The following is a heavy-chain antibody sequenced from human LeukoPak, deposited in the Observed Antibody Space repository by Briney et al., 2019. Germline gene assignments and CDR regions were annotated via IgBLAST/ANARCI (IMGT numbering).Heavy chain of an antibody. CDR2: ISSSRSYI. CDR3: ARFIAAPYYFDY. CDR1: GFTFSSYE. V-gene: IGHV3-21*01. J-gene: IGHJ4*02. Sequence: GGSLRLSCAASGFTFSSYEMNWVRQAPGKGLEWVPFISSSRSYIYYADSVKGRFTISRDNAKNSLYLQMNSLRAEDTAVYYCARFIAAPYYFDYWGRGTLVTVSS. D-gene: IGHD6-13*01.